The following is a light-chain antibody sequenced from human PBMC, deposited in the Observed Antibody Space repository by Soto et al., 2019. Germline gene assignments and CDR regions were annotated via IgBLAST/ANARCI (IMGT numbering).Light chain of an antibody. V-gene: IGKV1-27*01. Sequence: DIQMTQSPSSLSASVGDRVTITCRASQGFSNYLAWYQQRPGKVPKLLIYAASTLQSGVPSRFSGSRSGTDFTLTISSLQPEDAATYYCQKYNSAPLTFGGVTKVEIK. CDR1: QGFSNY. CDR2: AAS. CDR3: QKYNSAPLT. J-gene: IGKJ4*01.